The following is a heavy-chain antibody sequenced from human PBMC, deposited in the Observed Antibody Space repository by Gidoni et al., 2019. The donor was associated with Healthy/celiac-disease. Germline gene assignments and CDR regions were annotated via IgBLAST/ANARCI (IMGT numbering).Heavy chain of an antibody. D-gene: IGHD2-2*02. CDR2: IKSKTDGGTT. CDR3: TTDPSRGIVVVPAAINSLDY. Sequence: EAQLVESGGGLVKPGGSLRLSCAASGFTFSNAWTNWVRQAPGKGLEWIGRIKSKTDGGTTDYAAPVKGRFTISRDYSKNTLYLQMNSLKTEDTAVYYCTTDPSRGIVVVPAAINSLDYWGQGTLVTVSS. V-gene: IGHV3-15*07. CDR1: GFTFSNAW. J-gene: IGHJ4*02.